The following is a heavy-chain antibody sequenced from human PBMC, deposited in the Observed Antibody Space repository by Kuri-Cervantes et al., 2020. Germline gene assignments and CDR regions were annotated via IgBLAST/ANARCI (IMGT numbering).Heavy chain of an antibody. CDR1: GFTFSSYG. Sequence: GESLKISCAASGFTFSSYGMHWVRQAPGKGLEWVAVISYDGSNEYYADSVKGRFTISRDNSKNTLCLQMNSLRAEDTAVYYCAAYYVVVYWGQGTLVTVSS. CDR2: ISYDGSNE. J-gene: IGHJ4*02. V-gene: IGHV3-30*03. CDR3: AAYYVVVY. D-gene: IGHD2/OR15-2a*01.